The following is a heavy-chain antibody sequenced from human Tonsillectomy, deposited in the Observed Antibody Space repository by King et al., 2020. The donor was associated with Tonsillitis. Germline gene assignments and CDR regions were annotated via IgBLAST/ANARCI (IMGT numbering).Heavy chain of an antibody. Sequence: VQLVESGAEVKKPGASVKVSCKASGYTFTSYGISWVRQAPGQGLEWMGWISAYNGNTNYAQKLQGRGTMTTDTSTSTAYMELRSLRSDDTAVYYCARVRLDCSSTSCYMRYYYYYMDVWGKGTTVTVSS. CDR2: ISAYNGNT. D-gene: IGHD2-2*02. J-gene: IGHJ6*03. CDR1: GYTFTSYG. V-gene: IGHV1-18*01. CDR3: ARVRLDCSSTSCYMRYYYYYMDV.